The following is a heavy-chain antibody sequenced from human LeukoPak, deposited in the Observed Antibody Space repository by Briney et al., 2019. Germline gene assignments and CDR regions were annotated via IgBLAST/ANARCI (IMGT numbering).Heavy chain of an antibody. CDR2: INSDGSST. CDR1: GFTFSSYW. Sequence: PGGSLRLSCAASGFTFSSYWMDWVRQAPGKGLVWVSRINSDGSSTSYADSAKGRFTISRDNAKNTLYLQMNSLRAEDTAVYYCARDPPSSSGTHFDYWGQGTLVTVSS. J-gene: IGHJ4*02. D-gene: IGHD6-6*01. CDR3: ARDPPSSSGTHFDY. V-gene: IGHV3-74*01.